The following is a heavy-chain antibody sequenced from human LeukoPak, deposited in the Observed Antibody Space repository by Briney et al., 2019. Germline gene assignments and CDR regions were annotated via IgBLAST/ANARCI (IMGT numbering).Heavy chain of an antibody. D-gene: IGHD6-13*01. J-gene: IGHJ6*03. CDR2: ISGSGGST. Sequence: PGGSLRLSCAASGFTFSSYAMSWVRQAPGKGLESVSAISGSGGSTYYADSVKGRFTISRDNSKNTLYLQMNSLRAEDTAVYYCARVAGHYSYYMDVWGKGTAVTVSS. CDR3: ARVAGHYSYYMDV. CDR1: GFTFSSYA. V-gene: IGHV3-23*01.